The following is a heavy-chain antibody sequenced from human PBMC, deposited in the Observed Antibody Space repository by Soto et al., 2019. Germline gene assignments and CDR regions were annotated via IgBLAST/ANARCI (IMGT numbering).Heavy chain of an antibody. D-gene: IGHD1-7*01. V-gene: IGHV3-21*01. CDR3: ARDFPRITGTVDAFDI. Sequence: EVQLVESGGGLVKPGGSLRLSCAASGFTFSSYSMNWVRQAPGKGLEWVSSISSSSSYIYYADSVKGRFTISRDNAKNSLYLQMNSLRAEDTAVYYCARDFPRITGTVDAFDIWGQGTMVTVSS. CDR1: GFTFSSYS. J-gene: IGHJ3*02. CDR2: ISSSSSYI.